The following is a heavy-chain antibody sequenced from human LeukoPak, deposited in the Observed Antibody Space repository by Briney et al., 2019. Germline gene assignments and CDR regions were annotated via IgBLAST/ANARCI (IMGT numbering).Heavy chain of an antibody. V-gene: IGHV3-23*01. CDR2: ISVSGGST. CDR1: GFTFSIYA. J-gene: IGHJ4*02. Sequence: GGSLRLSCAASGFTFSIYAMSWVRQAPAKGLECVSAISVSGGSTYYADSVKGRFTISRDNSKNTLYLQMNSLRAEDTAVYYCAKDLYLQWLVPFSTGIYFDYWGQGTLVTVSS. CDR3: AKDLYLQWLVPFSTGIYFDY. D-gene: IGHD6-19*01.